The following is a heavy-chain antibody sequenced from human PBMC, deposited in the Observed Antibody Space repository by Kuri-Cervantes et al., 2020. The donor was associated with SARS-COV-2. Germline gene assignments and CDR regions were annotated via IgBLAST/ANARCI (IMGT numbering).Heavy chain of an antibody. Sequence: GGSLRLSCAASGFTFSSYWMSWVRQAPGKGLEWVANIKQDGSEKYYVDSVKGRFTIFRDNAKNSLYLQMNSLRAEDTAVYYCARDFSRTIQLWPSTLYYMDVWGKGTTVTVSS. CDR3: ARDFSRTIQLWPSTLYYMDV. D-gene: IGHD5-18*01. CDR2: IKQDGSEK. V-gene: IGHV3-7*01. J-gene: IGHJ6*03. CDR1: GFTFSSYW.